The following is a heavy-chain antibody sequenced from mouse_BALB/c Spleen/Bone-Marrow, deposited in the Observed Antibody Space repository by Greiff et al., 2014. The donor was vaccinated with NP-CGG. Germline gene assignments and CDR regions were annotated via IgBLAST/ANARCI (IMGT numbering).Heavy chain of an antibody. CDR2: IYPGNVNT. CDR1: GYTFTSYY. D-gene: IGHD6-2*01. V-gene: IGHV1S56*01. J-gene: IGHJ4*01. CDR3: ARSLSRYAMDY. Sequence: QVQLKQSGPELVKPGASVRISCKASGYTFTSYYIHWVKQRPGQGLGWIGWIYPGNVNTKYNEKFKGKATLTADKSSSTAYMQLSSLTSEDSAVYFCARSLSRYAMDYWGQGTSVTVSS.